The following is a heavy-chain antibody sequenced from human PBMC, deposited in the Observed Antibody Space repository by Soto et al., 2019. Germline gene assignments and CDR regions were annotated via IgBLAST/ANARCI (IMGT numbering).Heavy chain of an antibody. J-gene: IGHJ4*02. Sequence: SETLSLTCTVSGGSFSSGSYYWSWIRQPPGKGLEWIGYIYYSGSTNYNPSLKSRVTISVDTSKNQFSLKLSSVTAADTAVYYCARDRMSWYSSSSLQYGYFDYWGQGTLVTVSS. V-gene: IGHV4-61*01. D-gene: IGHD6-6*01. CDR3: ARDRMSWYSSSSLQYGYFDY. CDR1: GGSFSSGSYY. CDR2: IYYSGST.